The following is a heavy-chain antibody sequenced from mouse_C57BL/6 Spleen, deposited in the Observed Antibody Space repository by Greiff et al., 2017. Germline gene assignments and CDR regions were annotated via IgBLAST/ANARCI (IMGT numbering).Heavy chain of an antibody. J-gene: IGHJ1*03. CDR2: ILPGSGST. CDR1: GYTFTGYW. Sequence: QVQLQQSVAELMKPGASVKFSCKATGYTFTGYWIEWVKQRPGHGLEWIGEILPGSGSTNYHEKFKGKATFTADTSSNTAYMQLSSLTTEDSAIYYCARGTAVVATRYVDVWGTGTTVTVSS. CDR3: ARGTAVVATRYVDV. D-gene: IGHD1-1*01. V-gene: IGHV1-9*01.